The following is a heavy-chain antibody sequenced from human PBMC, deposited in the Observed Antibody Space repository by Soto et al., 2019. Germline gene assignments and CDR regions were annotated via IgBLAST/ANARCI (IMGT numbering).Heavy chain of an antibody. V-gene: IGHV4-61*01. CDR3: ATVSLQLTTMDY. J-gene: IGHJ4*02. CDR2: IYHSGSA. CDR1: VGSVSSGSYY. D-gene: IGHD4-4*01. Sequence: SETLSLTCIVSVGSVSSGSYYWNWIRQPPGKGLEWIASIYHSGSADYNHSLQSRVTISVDTSKNQFSLKLGPVTAADTAVYYCATVSLQLTTMDYWGQGALVTVSS.